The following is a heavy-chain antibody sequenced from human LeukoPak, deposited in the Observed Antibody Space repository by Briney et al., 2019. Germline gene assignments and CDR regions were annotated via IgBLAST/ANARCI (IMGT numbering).Heavy chain of an antibody. CDR3: ARDIPIAAAGTDF. J-gene: IGHJ4*02. CDR1: GFTFSNAW. D-gene: IGHD6-13*01. CDR2: IKSKTNGGTT. V-gene: IGHV3-15*01. Sequence: GGSLRLSCVASGFTFSNAWMSWVRQAPGKGLEWVGRIKSKTNGGTTDYAAPVKGRFTISRDNSKNTLYLQMNSLRAEDTAVYYYARDIPIAAAGTDFWGQGTLVTVSS.